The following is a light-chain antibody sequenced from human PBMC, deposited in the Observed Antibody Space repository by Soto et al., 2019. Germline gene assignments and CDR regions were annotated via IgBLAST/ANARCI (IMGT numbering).Light chain of an antibody. J-gene: IGKJ4*01. Sequence: EIVLTQSPATLSLSPGERATLSCRASQTVGRYLAWYQQKPGQAPRLLIYETSNRAPGIPDRFSGSGSGTDFTLTISSLEPEDFALYYCQQRNNWYSFGGGTKVEIK. CDR3: QQRNNWYS. CDR2: ETS. CDR1: QTVGRY. V-gene: IGKV3-11*01.